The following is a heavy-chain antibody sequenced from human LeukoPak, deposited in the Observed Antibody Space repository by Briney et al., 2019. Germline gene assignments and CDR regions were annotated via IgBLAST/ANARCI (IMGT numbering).Heavy chain of an antibody. CDR1: GGSISSYY. D-gene: IGHD1-26*01. CDR2: IYYSGST. J-gene: IGHJ5*02. Sequence: PSETLSLTCTVSGGSISSYYWSWIRQPPGKGLEWIGYIYYSGSTNYNPSLKSRVTISVDTSKNQFSLKLSAVTAADTAVYYCARRAEHWFDPWGQGTLVTVSS. V-gene: IGHV4-59*08. CDR3: ARRAEHWFDP.